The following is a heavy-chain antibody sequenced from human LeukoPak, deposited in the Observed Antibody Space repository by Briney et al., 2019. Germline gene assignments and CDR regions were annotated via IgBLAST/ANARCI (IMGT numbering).Heavy chain of an antibody. CDR1: GYTFISYY. CDR3: ARVLGITGTTF. CDR2: INPGGGST. Sequence: GASVKVSCKASGYTFISYYIHWVRQAPGQGLEWMGIINPGGGSTSRAQKFQGRVTMTRDTSTSTVYMELSSLRSEDTAVYYCARVLGITGTTFWGQGTLVTVSS. J-gene: IGHJ4*02. D-gene: IGHD1-7*01. V-gene: IGHV1-46*01.